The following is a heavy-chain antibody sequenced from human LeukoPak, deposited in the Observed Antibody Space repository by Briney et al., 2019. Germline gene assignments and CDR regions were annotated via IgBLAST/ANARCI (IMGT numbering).Heavy chain of an antibody. CDR1: GFTFSSYS. CDR3: ARARSSGWYRDY. V-gene: IGHV3-21*01. Sequence: GGSLRLSCAASGFTFSSYSMNWVRQAPGKGLEWVSSISSSSYIYYADSVKGRFTISRDNAENSPYLQMNSLRAEDTAVYYCARARSSGWYRDYWGQGTLVTVSS. J-gene: IGHJ4*02. D-gene: IGHD6-19*01. CDR2: ISSSSYI.